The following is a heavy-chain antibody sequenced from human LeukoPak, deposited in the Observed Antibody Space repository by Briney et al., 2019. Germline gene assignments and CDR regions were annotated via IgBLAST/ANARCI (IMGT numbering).Heavy chain of an antibody. D-gene: IGHD2-15*01. Sequence: ASLQISCQGSGYSFTSYWIGGVRRLPGKGREGMGIIYPGDSDTTDSPSCQGQVTISPDKSITTAYLQWSRLKASDTAMYYCARHDCGGGSCYGWFDPWGQGTLVTVSS. V-gene: IGHV5-51*01. CDR1: GYSFTSYW. CDR2: IYPGDSDT. CDR3: ARHDCGGGSCYGWFDP. J-gene: IGHJ5*02.